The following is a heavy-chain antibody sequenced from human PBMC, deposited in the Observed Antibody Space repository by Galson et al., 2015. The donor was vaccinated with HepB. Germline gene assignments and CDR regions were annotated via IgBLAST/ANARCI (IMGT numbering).Heavy chain of an antibody. CDR1: GGSFSGYY. V-gene: IGHV4-34*01. CDR2: INHSGST. Sequence: ETLSLTCAVYGGSFSGYYWSWIRQPPGKGLEWIGEINHSGSTNYNPSLKSRVTISVDTSKNQFSLKLSSVTAADTAVYYCARRYNTWGQGTLVTVSS. J-gene: IGHJ5*02. CDR3: ARRYNT. D-gene: IGHD1-1*01.